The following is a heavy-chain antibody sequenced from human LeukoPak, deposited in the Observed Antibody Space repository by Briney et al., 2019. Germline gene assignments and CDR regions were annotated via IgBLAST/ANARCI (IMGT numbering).Heavy chain of an antibody. D-gene: IGHD3-10*01. J-gene: IGHJ4*02. CDR3: ARELWFGEDY. CDR1: GFTFSDYY. V-gene: IGHV3-7*01. CDR2: IKQDGSEK. Sequence: PGGSLRLSCAASGFTFSDYYMSWIRQAPGKGLEWVANIKQDGSEKYYVDSVKGRFTISRDNAKNSLYLQMNSLRAEDTAVYYCARELWFGEDYWGQGTLVTVSS.